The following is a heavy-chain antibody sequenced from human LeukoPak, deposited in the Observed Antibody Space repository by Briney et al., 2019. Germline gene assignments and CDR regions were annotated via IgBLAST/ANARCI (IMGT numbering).Heavy chain of an antibody. D-gene: IGHD3-3*01. Sequence: GGSLRLSCAASGFTFSSYEMNWVRQAPGKGLEWVSYISSSGSTIYYADSVKGRFTISRDNYKYTLSLQMNSLTAADTAMYYCARELSGSFYYWGQGTLVTVSS. V-gene: IGHV3-48*03. J-gene: IGHJ4*02. CDR1: GFTFSSYE. CDR2: ISSSGSTI. CDR3: ARELSGSFYY.